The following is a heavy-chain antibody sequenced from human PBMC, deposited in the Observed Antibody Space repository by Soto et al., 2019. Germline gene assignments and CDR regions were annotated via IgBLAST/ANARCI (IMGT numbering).Heavy chain of an antibody. Sequence: QVQVVESGGGVVQPGRSLRLSCAASGFTFRTYAMHWVRQAPGKGLEWVAVISHDGSNTDYGDSVKGRFTISRDNSKSKLSLQMNSLRPEDTCVYYCAKDAGSTEYFFASWGQGTLVSVSS. J-gene: IGHJ4*02. CDR2: ISHDGSNT. V-gene: IGHV3-30*18. CDR3: AKDAGSTEYFFAS. CDR1: GFTFRTYA.